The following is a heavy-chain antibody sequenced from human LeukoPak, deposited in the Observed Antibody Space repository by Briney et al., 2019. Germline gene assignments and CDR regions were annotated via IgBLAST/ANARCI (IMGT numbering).Heavy chain of an antibody. CDR2: IYYSGST. CDR1: GGSISSYY. V-gene: IGHV4-59*01. D-gene: IGHD4-11*01. CDR3: ARVGQYDYSNRRHYCYMDV. Sequence: SETLSLTCTVSGGSISSYYWSWIRQPPGKGLEWIGYIYYSGSTNYNPSLKSRVTISVDTSKNQFSLKLSSVTAADTAVYYCARVGQYDYSNRRHYCYMDVWGKGTTVTVSS. J-gene: IGHJ6*03.